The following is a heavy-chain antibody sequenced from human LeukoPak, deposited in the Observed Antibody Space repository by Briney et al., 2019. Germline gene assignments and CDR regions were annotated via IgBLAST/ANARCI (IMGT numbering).Heavy chain of an antibody. V-gene: IGHV4-34*01. J-gene: IGHJ5*02. D-gene: IGHD5-18*01. Sequence: SETLSLTCAVYGGSFSGYYWGWLRQSPGKGLEWIGSVYYRGTTHYNPSLESRVTISVDTSKNQFSLKLASVTAADTAIYYCAKGAGGFSYYNWFDPWGQGTLVTVSS. CDR2: VYYRGTT. CDR3: AKGAGGFSYYNWFDP. CDR1: GGSFSGYY.